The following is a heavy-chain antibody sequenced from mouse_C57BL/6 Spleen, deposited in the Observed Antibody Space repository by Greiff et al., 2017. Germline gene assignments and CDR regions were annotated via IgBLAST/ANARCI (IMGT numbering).Heavy chain of an antibody. V-gene: IGHV1-80*01. D-gene: IGHD1-1*01. Sequence: VQLQQSGAELVKPGASVKISCKASGYAFSSYWMNWVKQRPGKGLEWIGQIYPGDGVTNYNGKFKGKATLTAAKSSSTAYMQLSSLTSEYSAVYFCARSSALLPGDYWGQGTTLTVSS. CDR3: ARSSALLPGDY. CDR1: GYAFSSYW. J-gene: IGHJ2*01. CDR2: IYPGDGVT.